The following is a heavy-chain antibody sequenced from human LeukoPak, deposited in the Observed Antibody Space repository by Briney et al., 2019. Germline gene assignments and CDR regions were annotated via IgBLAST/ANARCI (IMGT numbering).Heavy chain of an antibody. J-gene: IGHJ6*02. V-gene: IGHV3-30*18. Sequence: PGGSLRLSCAASGFTFSSYGMHWVRQAPGKGLEWVAVISYDGSNKYYADSVKGRFTISRDNSKNTLYLQMNSLRAEDTAVYYCAKDLPIVVVPAPTYYGMDVWGQGTTVTVSS. CDR1: GFTFSSYG. CDR2: ISYDGSNK. CDR3: AKDLPIVVVPAPTYYGMDV. D-gene: IGHD2-2*01.